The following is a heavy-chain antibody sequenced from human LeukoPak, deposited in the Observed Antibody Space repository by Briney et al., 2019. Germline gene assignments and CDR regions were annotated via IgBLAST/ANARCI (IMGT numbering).Heavy chain of an antibody. V-gene: IGHV1-46*01. CDR1: GYTFTSYY. CDR2: INPSGGST. D-gene: IGHD1-26*01. CDR3: ARDASRRFSGGYYSPPLY. Sequence: ASVKVSCKASGYTFTSYYMHWVRQAPGQGLEWMGIINPSGGSTSYAQKFQGRVTMTRDMSTSTVYMELSSLRSEDTAVYYCARDASRRFSGGYYSPPLYWGQGTLVTVSS. J-gene: IGHJ4*02.